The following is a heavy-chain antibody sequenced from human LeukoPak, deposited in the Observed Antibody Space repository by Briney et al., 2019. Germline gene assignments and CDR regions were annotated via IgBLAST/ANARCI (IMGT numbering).Heavy chain of an antibody. CDR2: IYYSGST. J-gene: IGHJ4*02. CDR1: GGSISSSSYY. Sequence: SETLSLTCTVSGGSISSSSYYWGWIRQPPGKGLEWIGSIYYSGSTYYNPSLKSRVTISVDTSKNQFSLKLSSVTAADTAVYYCARPPRWGDRNSYFDYWGQGTLVTVSS. D-gene: IGHD4-23*01. V-gene: IGHV4-39*01. CDR3: ARPPRWGDRNSYFDY.